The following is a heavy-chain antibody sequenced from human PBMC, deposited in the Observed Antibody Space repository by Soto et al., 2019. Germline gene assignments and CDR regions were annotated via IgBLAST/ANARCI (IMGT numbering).Heavy chain of an antibody. CDR3: ARVEFGSSSYAFDI. V-gene: IGHV3-11*01. CDR1: GFTFSDYY. CDR2: ISSSGSTI. J-gene: IGHJ3*02. D-gene: IGHD6-6*01. Sequence: GGSLRLSCAASGFTFSDYYMSWIRQAPGKGLEWVSYISSSGSTIYYADSVKGRFTISRDNAKNSLYLQMNSLRAEDTAVYYCARVEFGSSSYAFDIWGQGTMVTVSS.